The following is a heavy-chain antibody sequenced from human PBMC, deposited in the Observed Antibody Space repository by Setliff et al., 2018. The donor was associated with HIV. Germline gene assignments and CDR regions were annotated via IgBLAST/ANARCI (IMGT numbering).Heavy chain of an antibody. CDR1: GFSLTTSAVG. Sequence: GSGPTLVNPTQTLTLTCAFSGFSLTTSAVGVGWIRQPPGKALEWLALIYWDDDKRYRSSLKSRLTITKDTSKNRVVLTMTNMDPVDTATYYCAHSLYGSSSNCSGLLFGYWGQGTLVTVSS. V-gene: IGHV2-5*02. J-gene: IGHJ4*02. CDR2: IYWDDDK. D-gene: IGHD2-2*01. CDR3: AHSLYGSSSNCSGLLFGY.